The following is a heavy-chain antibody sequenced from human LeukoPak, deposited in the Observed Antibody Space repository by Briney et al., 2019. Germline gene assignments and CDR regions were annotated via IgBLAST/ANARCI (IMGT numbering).Heavy chain of an antibody. Sequence: SQTLSLTCTVSGGSVSSGSYFWSWIRQPAGKGLQWIGRIHTSGSTEYNPSLKSRVTIPVDTSKNQLSLKLSSVTPADTAVYYCSRGNNYVDFDYWGQGTLVTVSS. V-gene: IGHV4-61*02. CDR3: SRGNNYVDFDY. CDR1: GGSVSSGSYF. D-gene: IGHD4-11*01. CDR2: IHTSGST. J-gene: IGHJ4*02.